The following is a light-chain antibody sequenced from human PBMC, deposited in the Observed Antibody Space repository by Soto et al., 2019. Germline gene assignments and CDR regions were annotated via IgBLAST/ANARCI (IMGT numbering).Light chain of an antibody. CDR2: DSS. V-gene: IGKV3-11*01. J-gene: IGKJ4*01. Sequence: EIVLTQFPATLSLSPGDGATLSCRAGQSVSSYLAWYQQKRGQAPRLLIYDSSNRATGIPARFSGSGSGTDFSLIISSLEPEDFAVYYCQQRSSWPLTFGGGTKVEIK. CDR1: QSVSSY. CDR3: QQRSSWPLT.